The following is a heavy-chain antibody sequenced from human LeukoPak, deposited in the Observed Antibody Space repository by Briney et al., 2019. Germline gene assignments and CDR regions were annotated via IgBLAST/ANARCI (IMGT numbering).Heavy chain of an antibody. CDR3: ARPAGYQLLKEMFLYY. J-gene: IGHJ4*02. D-gene: IGHD2-2*01. V-gene: IGHV1-69*01. CDR2: IIPIFGTA. CDR1: GGTFSSSS. Sequence: GSSVKVSCKASGGTFSSSSISWVRQAPGQGLEWMGGIIPIFGTANYAQKFQGRVTITADESTRTAYMKLSSLRSEDTAVYYCARPAGYQLLKEMFLYYWGQGTLVTVSS.